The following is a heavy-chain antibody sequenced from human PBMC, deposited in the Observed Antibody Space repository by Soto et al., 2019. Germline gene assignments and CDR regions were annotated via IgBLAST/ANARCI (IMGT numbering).Heavy chain of an antibody. V-gene: IGHV3-21*01. Sequence: GGSLRLSCAASGFIFSNYNMNWVRQAPGKGLEWVSSISSSSTYIYYADSVKGRFTISRDNAKNSLYLQMNSLRAEDTAIYYCVRELVIHAIRGWFDTWGQGTLVTVSS. CDR1: GFIFSNYN. D-gene: IGHD2-8*01. CDR2: ISSSSTYI. CDR3: VRELVIHAIRGWFDT. J-gene: IGHJ5*02.